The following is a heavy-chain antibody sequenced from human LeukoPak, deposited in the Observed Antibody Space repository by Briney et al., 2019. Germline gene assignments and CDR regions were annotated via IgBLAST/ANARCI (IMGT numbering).Heavy chain of an antibody. J-gene: IGHJ4*02. CDR2: ISSSSSYI. CDR1: GFTFSSYS. V-gene: IGHV3-21*01. CDR3: ARSGRDGYNHPFCY. Sequence: GGSLRLSCAASGFTFSSYSMNWVRQAPGKGLEWVSSISSSSSYIYYADSVKGRFTISRDNAKNSLYLQMNSLRAEDTAVYYCARSGRDGYNHPFCYWGQGTLVTVSS. D-gene: IGHD5-24*01.